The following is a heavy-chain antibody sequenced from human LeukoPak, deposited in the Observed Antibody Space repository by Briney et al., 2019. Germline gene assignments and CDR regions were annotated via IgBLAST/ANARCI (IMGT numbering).Heavy chain of an antibody. CDR2: ISASGRGT. V-gene: IGHV3-23*01. J-gene: IGHJ4*02. D-gene: IGHD3-3*01. Sequence: GGPLRLSCAGSGFNFSSFVMTWVRQAPGKGLEWVSSISASGRGTYYADSVKGRFTISRDSSKNTLYLQVNSLRAEDTAVYHCAKKSPIFGVVIPLFDYWGQGTLVSVSS. CDR1: GFNFSSFV. CDR3: AKKSPIFGVVIPLFDY.